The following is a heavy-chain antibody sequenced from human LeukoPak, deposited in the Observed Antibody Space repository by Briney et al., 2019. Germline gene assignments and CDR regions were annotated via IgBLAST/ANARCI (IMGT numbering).Heavy chain of an antibody. Sequence: SETLSLTCTVSGGSISSYYWSWIRQPAGKGLEWIGRIYTSGSTNYNPSLKSRVTMSVDTSKNQFSLKLSSVTAADTAVYYCARGGGPDDYSNRDFDYWGQGTLVTVSS. CDR1: GGSISSYY. CDR3: ARGGGPDDYSNRDFDY. CDR2: IYTSGST. V-gene: IGHV4-4*07. J-gene: IGHJ4*02. D-gene: IGHD4-11*01.